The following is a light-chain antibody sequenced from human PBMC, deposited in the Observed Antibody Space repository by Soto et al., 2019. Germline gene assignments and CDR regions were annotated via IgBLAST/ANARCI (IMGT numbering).Light chain of an antibody. Sequence: DILLTQSPLSLPVPPGEPASISCWSSQSLLHSHGYNYLDWYLQKPGQYPQLLIYLGSYRASGVTDRFSGRESGTDFTLRISRVEAEDVGVYCCVHGTQTHPYTFGQGNRLEIK. V-gene: IGKV2-28*01. CDR1: QSLLHSHGYNY. J-gene: IGKJ2*01. CDR2: LGS. CDR3: VHGTQTHPYT.